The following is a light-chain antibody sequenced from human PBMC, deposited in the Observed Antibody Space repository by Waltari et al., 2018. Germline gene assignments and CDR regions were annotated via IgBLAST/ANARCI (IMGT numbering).Light chain of an antibody. Sequence: QLVLTQSPSASASLGASVKLTCTLSSGHSSYAIAWHQQQPEKGPRYLMKLNSDGRHSKGDGIPDRFSGSSSGAERYLTISSLQSEDDADYYCQTWGTGYWVFGGGTKLTVL. CDR2: LNSDGRH. V-gene: IGLV4-69*01. CDR3: QTWGTGYWV. J-gene: IGLJ3*02. CDR1: SGHSSYA.